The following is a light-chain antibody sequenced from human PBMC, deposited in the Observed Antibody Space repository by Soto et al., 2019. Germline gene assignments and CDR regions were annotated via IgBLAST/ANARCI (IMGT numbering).Light chain of an antibody. CDR3: QQYNTFFSVT. J-gene: IGKJ1*01. CDR2: DAS. Sequence: DIRMTQSPSTLSASVGDRVTITCRASKTISSWLAWYQQKEGKAPKLLIYDASTLESGVPPRFSGSRSGTEFTLTISSLQPDDFGTYYCQQYNTFFSVTFGQGTRVEIK. V-gene: IGKV1-5*01. CDR1: KTISSW.